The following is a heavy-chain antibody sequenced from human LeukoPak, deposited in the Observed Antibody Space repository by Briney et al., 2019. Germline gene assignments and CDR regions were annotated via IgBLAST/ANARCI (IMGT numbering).Heavy chain of an antibody. V-gene: IGHV4-34*01. Sequence: SETLSLTCTVYGGSFSGYYWSWIRQPPGKGQEWIGEINHSGSTNYNPSLKSRVTISVDTSKNQFSLKLSSVTAADTAVDYCARVPRWGRGRPRRDGYNYYYFDYWGQGTLVTVSS. J-gene: IGHJ4*02. CDR1: GGSFSGYY. D-gene: IGHD5-24*01. CDR3: ARVPRWGRGRPRRDGYNYYYFDY. CDR2: INHSGST.